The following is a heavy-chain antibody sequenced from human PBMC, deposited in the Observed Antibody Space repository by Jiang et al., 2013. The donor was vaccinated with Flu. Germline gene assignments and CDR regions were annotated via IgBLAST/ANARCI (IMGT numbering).Heavy chain of an antibody. D-gene: IGHD3-22*01. Sequence: SGYTFTSYYMHWVRQAPGQGLEWMGIINPSGGSTSYAQKFQGRVTMTRDTSTSTVYMELSSLRSEDTAVYYCARDAPHNYDSSGYYLGYWGQGTLVTVSS. J-gene: IGHJ4*02. CDR3: ARDAPHNYDSSGYYLGY. CDR2: INPSGGST. CDR1: GYTFTSYY. V-gene: IGHV1-46*01.